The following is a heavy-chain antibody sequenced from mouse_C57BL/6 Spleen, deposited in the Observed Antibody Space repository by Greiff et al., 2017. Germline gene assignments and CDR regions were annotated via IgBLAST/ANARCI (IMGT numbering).Heavy chain of an antibody. V-gene: IGHV1-80*01. D-gene: IGHD2-4*01. J-gene: IGHJ2*01. Sequence: QVQLQQSGAELVKPGASVKISCKASGYAFSSYWMNWVKQRPGKGLEWIGQIYPGDGDTNYNGKFKGKATLTADKSSSTAYMQLSSLTSEDSAVYFCARLDYYDYDTDYFDYWGQGTTLTVSS. CDR1: GYAFSSYW. CDR3: ARLDYYDYDTDYFDY. CDR2: IYPGDGDT.